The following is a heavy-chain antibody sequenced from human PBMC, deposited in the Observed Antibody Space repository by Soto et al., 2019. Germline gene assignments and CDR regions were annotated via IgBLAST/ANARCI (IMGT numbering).Heavy chain of an antibody. D-gene: IGHD7-27*01. V-gene: IGHV1-3*01. J-gene: IGHJ4*02. Sequence: ASVKVSCKASGYTFSSYAMHWVRQAPGQRLEWMGWINAGYGNTKSSQKFQDRVTISRDTSASTAYVELTSLRSEDTAVYYCARDTGDGTFDFWGQGTLVTVSS. CDR2: INAGYGNT. CDR1: GYTFSSYA. CDR3: ARDTGDGTFDF.